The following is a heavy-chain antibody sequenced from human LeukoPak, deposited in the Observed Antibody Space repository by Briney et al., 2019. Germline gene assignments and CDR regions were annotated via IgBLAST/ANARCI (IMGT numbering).Heavy chain of an antibody. CDR3: ARHRRWVGSGSYYVGLTTWYFDY. CDR1: GGPFSGYY. Sequence: AEPLSLLCAVYGGPFSGYYWSWIRQPPGEGREGIGEINHSGSTNYNPSLKSRVTISVDTSKNQGSLKLSSVTAADTAVYYCARHRRWVGSGSYYVGLTTWYFDYWGQGTLVTVSS. J-gene: IGHJ4*02. CDR2: INHSGST. D-gene: IGHD1-26*01. V-gene: IGHV4-34*01.